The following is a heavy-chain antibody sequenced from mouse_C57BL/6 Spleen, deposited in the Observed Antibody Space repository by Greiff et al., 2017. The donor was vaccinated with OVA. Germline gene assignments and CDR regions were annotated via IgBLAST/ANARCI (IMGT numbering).Heavy chain of an antibody. V-gene: IGHV1-50*01. D-gene: IGHD2-4*01. Sequence: QVQLQQPGAELVKPGASVKLSCKASGYTFTSYWMQWVKQRPGQGLEWIGEIDPSDSYTNYNQKFKGKATLTVDTSSSTDYMQLSSLTSEDSAVYYCARSRDYDRAMDYWGQGTSVTVSS. CDR2: IDPSDSYT. CDR3: ARSRDYDRAMDY. J-gene: IGHJ4*01. CDR1: GYTFTSYW.